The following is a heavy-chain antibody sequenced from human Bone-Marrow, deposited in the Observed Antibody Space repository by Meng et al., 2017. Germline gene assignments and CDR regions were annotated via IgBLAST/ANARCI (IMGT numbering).Heavy chain of an antibody. CDR1: GFTFSSYW. V-gene: IGHV3-7*01. CDR3: ARGVYGSGYYFDY. Sequence: GESLKTSCAASGFTFSSYWMGGVRQAPGKGLEWVANIKQDGSEKYYVDSVKGRFTISRDNAKNSLYLQMNSLRAEDTAVYYCARGVYGSGYYFDYWGQGTLSPSPQ. J-gene: IGHJ4*02. D-gene: IGHD3-10*01. CDR2: IKQDGSEK.